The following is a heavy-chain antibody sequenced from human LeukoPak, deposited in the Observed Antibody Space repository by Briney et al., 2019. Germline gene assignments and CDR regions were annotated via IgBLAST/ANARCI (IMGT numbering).Heavy chain of an antibody. CDR1: GFTFSSYA. J-gene: IGHJ4*02. Sequence: GGSLRLSCAASGFTFSSYARSWVRQAPGKGLEWVSAISGSGGSTYYADSVKGRFTISRDNSKNTLYLQMNSLRAEDTAVYYCAKDRRQKYQLLGGFDYWGQGTLVTVSS. CDR2: ISGSGGST. D-gene: IGHD2-2*01. V-gene: IGHV3-23*01. CDR3: AKDRRQKYQLLGGFDY.